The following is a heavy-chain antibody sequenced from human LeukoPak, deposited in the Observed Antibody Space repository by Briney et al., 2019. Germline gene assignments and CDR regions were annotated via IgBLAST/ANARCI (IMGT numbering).Heavy chain of an antibody. V-gene: IGHV1-46*02. CDR1: GYTFNSSY. CDR3: ARARLGYCSSTSCPLHFDY. D-gene: IGHD2-2*01. CDR2: INPSDDST. Sequence: ASVKVSCKASGYTFNSSYMHWVRQAPGQGLEWMGIINPSDDSTRYAQKFQGRVTMTKDTSTNTVYMELRSLRSDDTAVYYCARARLGYCSSTSCPLHFDYWGQGTLVTVSS. J-gene: IGHJ4*02.